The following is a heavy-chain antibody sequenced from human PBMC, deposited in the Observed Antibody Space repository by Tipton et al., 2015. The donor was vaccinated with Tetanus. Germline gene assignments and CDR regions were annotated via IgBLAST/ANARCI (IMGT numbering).Heavy chain of an antibody. J-gene: IGHJ1*01. CDR3: VRGEWGLTF. CDR2: VTPTNGRT. CDR1: GYTFTSYD. Sequence: QLVQSGAEVKQPGASVKVSCKTSGYTFTSYDMNWVRQAPGQGLEWMGWVTPTNGRTGYAQKFQGRVAMTRDASINTAYMELSSLTSEDTAVYYCVRGEWGLTFWGQGTLVTVSS. D-gene: IGHD1-26*01. V-gene: IGHV1-8*02.